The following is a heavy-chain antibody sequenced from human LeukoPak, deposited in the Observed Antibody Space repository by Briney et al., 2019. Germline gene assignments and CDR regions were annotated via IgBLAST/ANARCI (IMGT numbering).Heavy chain of an antibody. J-gene: IGHJ3*02. V-gene: IGHV1-8*01. D-gene: IGHD2-2*01. CDR1: GYTFTSYD. CDR3: ARGYCSSTSCYGHAFDI. CDR2: MNPNSGNT. Sequence: ASVKVSCKASGYTFTSYDINWVRQATGQGLEWMGWMNPNSGNTGYAQKFQGRVTMTRNTSISTAYMELSSLRSEDTAVYYCARGYCSSTSCYGHAFDIWGQGTMVTVSS.